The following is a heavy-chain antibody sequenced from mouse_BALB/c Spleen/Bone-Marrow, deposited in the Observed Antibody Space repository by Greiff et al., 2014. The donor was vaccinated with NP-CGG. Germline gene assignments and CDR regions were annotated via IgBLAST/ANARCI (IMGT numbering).Heavy chain of an antibody. CDR1: GYTFTSSW. V-gene: IGHV1S130*01. D-gene: IGHD1-1*01. J-gene: IGHJ2*01. CDR3: ANYYGSSSY. Sequence: VQLQQSGSVLARPGASVKLSCKASGYTFTSSWMHWAKQRPGQGLEWIGEIHPNSGNTNYNEKFKGKATLTVDTSSSTAYVDLSSLTSEDSAVYYCANYYGSSSYWGQGTTLTVSS. CDR2: IHPNSGNT.